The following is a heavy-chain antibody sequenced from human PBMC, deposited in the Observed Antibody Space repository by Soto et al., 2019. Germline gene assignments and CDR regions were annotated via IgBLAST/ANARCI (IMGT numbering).Heavy chain of an antibody. D-gene: IGHD3-10*01. CDR2: IYYSGST. CDR1: GGSISSYY. CDR3: ARHGYFGSGTYYIPDY. V-gene: IGHV4-59*08. Sequence: PSETLSLTCTVSGGSISSYYWSWIRQPPGKGLEWIGYIYYSGSTNYNPSLKSRVTISVDTSKNQFSLKLSSVTAADTAVYYCARHGYFGSGTYYIPDYWGQGTLVTVSS. J-gene: IGHJ4*02.